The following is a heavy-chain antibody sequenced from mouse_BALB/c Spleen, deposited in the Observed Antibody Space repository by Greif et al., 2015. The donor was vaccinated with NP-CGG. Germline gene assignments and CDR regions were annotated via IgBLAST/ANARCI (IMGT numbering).Heavy chain of an antibody. D-gene: IGHD1-2*01. CDR1: GFTFSSYT. CDR3: TRFTTATGYYFDY. Sequence: EVQGVESGGGLVKPGGSLKLSCAASGFTFSSYTMSWVRQTPEKRLEWVATISSGGSYTYYPDSVKGRFTISRDNAKNTLYLQMSSLKSEDTAMYYCTRFTTATGYYFDYWGQGTTLTVSS. V-gene: IGHV5-6-4*01. J-gene: IGHJ2*01. CDR2: ISSGGSYT.